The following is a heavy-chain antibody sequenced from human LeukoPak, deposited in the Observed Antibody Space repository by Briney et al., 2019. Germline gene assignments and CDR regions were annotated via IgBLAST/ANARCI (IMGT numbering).Heavy chain of an antibody. CDR3: ARHLDYYGSGSYLGL. D-gene: IGHD3-10*01. CDR1: GGSISGSSHY. V-gene: IGHV4-39*01. Sequence: SETLSLTCVVSGGSISGSSHYWGWVRQPPGKGPEWFGSIHYSGITYYSPAVKSPVTISVGTSKNQFSLKLTSVTAADTAVYYCARHLDYYGSGSYLGLWGQGTQVTVSS. J-gene: IGHJ4*02. CDR2: IHYSGIT.